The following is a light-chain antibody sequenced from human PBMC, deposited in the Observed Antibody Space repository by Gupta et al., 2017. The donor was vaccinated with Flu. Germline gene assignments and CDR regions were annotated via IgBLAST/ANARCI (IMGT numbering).Light chain of an antibody. J-gene: IGLJ3*02. CDR3: QVWDSSSDHWV. CDR2: DDN. CDR1: TIGSKS. Sequence: SYVLTQPPSVSLAPGQTARITCGGNTIGSKSVHWYQQKPGQAPVLVIYDDNDRPSGIPERFSGFNSGNTATLTINRVEAGDEADYYCQVWDSSSDHWVFGGGTQLTVL. V-gene: IGLV3-21*02.